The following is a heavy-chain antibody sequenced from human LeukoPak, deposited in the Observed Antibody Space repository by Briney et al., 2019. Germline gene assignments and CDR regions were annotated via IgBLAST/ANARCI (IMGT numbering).Heavy chain of an antibody. CDR3: ARQAGIAAIDY. V-gene: IGHV4-39*01. D-gene: IGHD6-13*01. CDR2: IYYSGST. Sequence: SETLSLTCTVSGGSISSSSYYWGWIRQPPGKGLEWIGSIYYSGSTYYNPSLKSRVTISVDTSKNQFSLKLSSVTAADTAVYYCARQAGIAAIDYWGKGTLVTVSS. CDR1: GGSISSSSYY. J-gene: IGHJ4*02.